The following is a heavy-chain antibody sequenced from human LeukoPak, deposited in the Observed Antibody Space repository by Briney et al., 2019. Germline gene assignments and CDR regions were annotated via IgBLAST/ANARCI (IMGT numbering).Heavy chain of an antibody. CDR2: ISGGGGDR. CDR3: GKAEAGTYYFDY. CDR1: GFIFRNYA. Sequence: PGGSLRLSCAASGFIFRNYAMRCVRQAPGKGLEWVSAISGGGGDRFYADSVKGRFTISRDNSKNTLYPQMSSLRVEDTAVYFCGKAEAGTYYFDYWGQGTLVTVSS. J-gene: IGHJ4*02. V-gene: IGHV3-23*01. D-gene: IGHD6-19*01.